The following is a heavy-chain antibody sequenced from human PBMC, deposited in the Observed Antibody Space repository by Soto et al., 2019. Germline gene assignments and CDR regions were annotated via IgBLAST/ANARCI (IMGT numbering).Heavy chain of an antibody. J-gene: IGHJ4*02. V-gene: IGHV3-30*18. D-gene: IGHD1-26*01. CDR3: AKDEEVGEMATNTPGGTFDY. CDR2: ISYDGSNK. Sequence: QVQLVESGGGVVQPGRSLRLSCAASGFTFSSYGMHWVRQAPGKGLEWVAVISYDGSNKYYADSVKGRFTISRDNSKNTLYLQMNSLRAEDTAVYYSAKDEEVGEMATNTPGGTFDYWGQGTLVTVSS. CDR1: GFTFSSYG.